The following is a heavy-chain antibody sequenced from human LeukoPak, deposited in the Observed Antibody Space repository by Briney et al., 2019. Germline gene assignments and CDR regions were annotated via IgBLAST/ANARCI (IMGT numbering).Heavy chain of an antibody. CDR3: ASWNADVDAFDI. CDR1: GGSVSSGSYY. J-gene: IGHJ3*02. CDR2: IYYSGST. D-gene: IGHD1-1*01. V-gene: IGHV4-31*03. Sequence: PSETLSLTCTVSGGSVSSGSYYWSWIRQHPGKGLEWIGYIYYSGSTYYNPSLKSRVTISVGTSKNQFSLKLSSVTAADTAVYYCASWNADVDAFDIWGQGTMVTVSS.